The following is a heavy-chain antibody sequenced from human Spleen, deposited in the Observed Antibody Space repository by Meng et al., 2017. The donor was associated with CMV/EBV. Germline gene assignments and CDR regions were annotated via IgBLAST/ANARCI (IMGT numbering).Heavy chain of an antibody. Sequence: SLSGYYRSWNSQSPGTGLQWIAEIDDSGNTNYNPSLTSRVHISIDPSKKQFSLRLNFVTAADTAVYFYARSGIYGGTSRKARNFDYWGQGNLVTVSS. D-gene: IGHD4-23*01. J-gene: IGHJ4*02. V-gene: IGHV4-34*01. CDR1: SLSGYY. CDR3: ARSGIYGGTSRKARNFDY. CDR2: IDDSGNT.